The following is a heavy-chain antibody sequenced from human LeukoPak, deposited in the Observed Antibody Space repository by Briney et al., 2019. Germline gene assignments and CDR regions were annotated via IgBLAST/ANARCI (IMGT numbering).Heavy chain of an antibody. D-gene: IGHD2-21*02. V-gene: IGHV3-74*01. CDR1: GFTFISYE. J-gene: IGHJ4*02. Sequence: PGGSLRLSCAASGFTFISYEMQWVRQAPGKGLVWVLRINTDGGRTSYADSVKGRFTISRDNAKNTLYLQMNSLRAEDTAVYYCARELPREVTLDYWGQGTLVTVSS. CDR3: ARELPREVTLDY. CDR2: INTDGGRT.